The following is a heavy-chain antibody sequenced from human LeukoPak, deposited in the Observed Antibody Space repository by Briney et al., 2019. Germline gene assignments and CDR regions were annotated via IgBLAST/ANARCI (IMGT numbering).Heavy chain of an antibody. J-gene: IGHJ4*02. CDR2: IKQDGSEK. D-gene: IGHD6-19*01. CDR1: GFTFSSYW. Sequence: GGSLRLSCAASGFTFSSYWMSWVRQAPGKGVEWVAHIKQDGSEKYVDSVKGGFTISRDKTKNSLYLQLSSLRAEDTAVYYCARSPYTSGWYGVGYWGQGTLVTVSS. V-gene: IGHV3-7*01. CDR3: ARSPYTSGWYGVGY.